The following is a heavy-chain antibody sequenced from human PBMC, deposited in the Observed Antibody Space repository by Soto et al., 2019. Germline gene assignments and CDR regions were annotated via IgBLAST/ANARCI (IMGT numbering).Heavy chain of an antibody. CDR3: ARGHVGAKREFDY. V-gene: IGHV4-30-4*01. CDR2: IYYSGST. J-gene: IGHJ4*02. CDR1: GGSISSGDYY. Sequence: SETLSLTCTVSGGSISSGDYYWSWIRQPPGKGLEWIGYIYYSGSTYYNPSLKSRVTISVDTSKNQFSLKLSSVTAADTAVYYCARGHVGAKREFDYWGQGTLVTVSS. D-gene: IGHD1-26*01.